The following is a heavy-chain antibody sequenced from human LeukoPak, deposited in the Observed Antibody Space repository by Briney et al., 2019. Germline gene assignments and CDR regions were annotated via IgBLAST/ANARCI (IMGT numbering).Heavy chain of an antibody. CDR1: GFMFNNYW. J-gene: IGHJ4*02. V-gene: IGHV3-7*02. CDR2: INPDGSDK. D-gene: IGHD5-18*01. Sequence: AGGSLRLSCAASGFMFNNYWMAWVRQAPGKGLEWVANINPDGSDKYYVDSVKGRFTISRDNAKNSLYPQMNSLRAEDTAVYYCARARAYNYGYFDYWGQGTLVTVSS. CDR3: ARARAYNYGYFDY.